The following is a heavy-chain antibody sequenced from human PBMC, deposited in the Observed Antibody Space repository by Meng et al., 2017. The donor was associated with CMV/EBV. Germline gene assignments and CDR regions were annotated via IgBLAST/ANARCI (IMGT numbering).Heavy chain of an antibody. CDR1: GGSVSSGSYY. J-gene: IGHJ4*02. CDR2: IYYSGST. D-gene: IGHD6-6*01. V-gene: IGHV4-61*01. CDR3: AREGYSSSSLDY. Sequence: SETLSLTCTVSGGSVSSGSYYWSWIRQPPGKGLEWIGYIYYSGSTNYNPSLKSRVTISVDTSKNQFSLKLSSVTAADTAVYYCAREGYSSSSLDYWGQGTLVTVSS.